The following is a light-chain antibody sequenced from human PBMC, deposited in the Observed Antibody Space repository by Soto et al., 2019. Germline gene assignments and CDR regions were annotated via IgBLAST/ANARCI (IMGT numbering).Light chain of an antibody. V-gene: IGLV4-69*01. CDR2: LNSDGRH. CDR1: SGHRTYA. CDR3: QTWGTGLLV. Sequence: QSVLTQSPSASASLGASVKLTCTQSSGHRTYAIAWHQQQPEKGPRYLMNLNSDGRHTKGDGIPDRFSGSSSGTERYLTISSLQSEDEADYYCQTWGTGLLVFGGGTKLTVL. J-gene: IGLJ2*01.